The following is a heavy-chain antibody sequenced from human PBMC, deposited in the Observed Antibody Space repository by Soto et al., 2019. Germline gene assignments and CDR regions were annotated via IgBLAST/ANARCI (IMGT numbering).Heavy chain of an antibody. CDR1: GISISTYA. V-gene: IGHV3-30*03. CDR2: ISQDGSVK. CDR3: AGRQQNYYYYGMDV. D-gene: IGHD6-13*01. Sequence: QVQLVESGGGVVQPGRSLTVSCAASGISISTYAMHWVRQAPGKGLEWVAVISQDGSVKYYADSVKGRFTISRDNPKNTLCLQMNSLGADDTPVYYCAGRQQNYYYYGMDVWGQGTTVTVSS. J-gene: IGHJ6*02.